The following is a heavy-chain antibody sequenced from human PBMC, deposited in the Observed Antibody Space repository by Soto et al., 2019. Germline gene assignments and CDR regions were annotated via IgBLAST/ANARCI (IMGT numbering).Heavy chain of an antibody. Sequence: EVQLVESGGGLVQPGGSLRVSCAGSGFTFSRYWMSWVRQAPGKGLEWVANIKGDGSEKYYVDSVNGRFTISRDNAKNSLYLQMSSLSAEDSAVYYCTRDQYPPGESWGQGTLVAVSS. CDR1: GFTFSRYW. J-gene: IGHJ5*02. D-gene: IGHD3-16*01. CDR3: TRDQYPPGES. CDR2: IKGDGSEK. V-gene: IGHV3-7*01.